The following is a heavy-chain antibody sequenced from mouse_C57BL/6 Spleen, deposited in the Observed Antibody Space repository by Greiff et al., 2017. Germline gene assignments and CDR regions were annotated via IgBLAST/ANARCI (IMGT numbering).Heavy chain of an antibody. D-gene: IGHD2-1*01. CDR3: ARRGNALFAY. CDR2: IYPGSGST. CDR1: GYTFTSYW. V-gene: IGHV1-55*01. J-gene: IGHJ3*01. Sequence: QVQLQQPGAELVKPGASVKMSCKASGYTFTSYWITWVKQRPGQGLEWVGDIYPGSGSTNYNEKLKSKATLTVDTSSSTAYMQLSSLTYEDSAVYYCARRGNALFAYWGQGTLVTVSA.